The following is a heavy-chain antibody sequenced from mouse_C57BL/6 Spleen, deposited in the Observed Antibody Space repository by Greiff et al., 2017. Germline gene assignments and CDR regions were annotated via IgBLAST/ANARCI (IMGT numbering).Heavy chain of an antibody. D-gene: IGHD2-2*01. Sequence: VHVKQSGTVLARPGASVKMSCTTSGYTFTSYWMHWVKQRPGQGLEWIGAIYPGNSDTSYNQTFKGQAKLTAVTSASTAYMELSSLTNEDSAVYYCTREGYAWGKGTTLTVSS. V-gene: IGHV1-5*01. J-gene: IGHJ2*01. CDR1: GYTFTSYW. CDR3: TREGYA. CDR2: IYPGNSDT.